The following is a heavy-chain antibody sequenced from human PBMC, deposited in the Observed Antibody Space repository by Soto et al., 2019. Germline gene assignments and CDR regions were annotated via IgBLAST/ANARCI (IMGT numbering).Heavy chain of an antibody. CDR2: INHSGST. CDR1: GGSFSGYY. V-gene: IGHV4-34*01. J-gene: IGHJ3*02. D-gene: IGHD3-16*02. CDR3: ARSGSYRYRPDAFDI. Sequence: SETLSLTCAVYGGSFSGYYWSWIRQPPGKGLEWIGEINHSGSTNYNPSLKSRVTISVDTSKNQFSLKLSSVTAADTAVYYCARSGSYRYRPDAFDIWGQGTMVTVSS.